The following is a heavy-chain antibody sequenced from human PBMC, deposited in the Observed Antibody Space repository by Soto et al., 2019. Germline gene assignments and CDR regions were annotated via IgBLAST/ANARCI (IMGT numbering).Heavy chain of an antibody. J-gene: IGHJ6*02. Sequence: SETLSLTCTVSGGSINSYYWSWIRQPPGKGLEWIGYIYSTGSTNYNPSLKSRVTMSVDTSKNHFSLKLSSVTAADTAVYYCARDKEEDGAKYYYGMDVWGQGTTVTVSS. V-gene: IGHV4-59*01. CDR1: GGSINSYY. D-gene: IGHD1-26*01. CDR3: ARDKEEDGAKYYYGMDV. CDR2: IYSTGST.